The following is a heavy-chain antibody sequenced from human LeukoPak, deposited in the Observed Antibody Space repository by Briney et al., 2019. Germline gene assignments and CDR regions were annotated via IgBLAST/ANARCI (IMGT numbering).Heavy chain of an antibody. CDR2: ISSSSSYI. V-gene: IGHV3-21*04. Sequence: GGSLRLSCAASGFTFSSYSMNWVRQAPGKGLEWVSSISSSSSYIYYADSVKGRFTISRDNAKNSLYLQMNSLRAEDTAVYYCARDRRGQQLVDYWGQGTLVTVSS. CDR1: GFTFSSYS. CDR3: ARDRRGQQLVDY. D-gene: IGHD6-13*01. J-gene: IGHJ4*02.